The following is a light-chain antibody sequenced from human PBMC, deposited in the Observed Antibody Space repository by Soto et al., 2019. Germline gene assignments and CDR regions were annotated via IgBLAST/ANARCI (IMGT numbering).Light chain of an antibody. Sequence: EIVLTQSPGTLSLSPGESATLSCRASQSVSSSYLAWYQQKAGQAPRLLIHRASSRATSISDRFSGSGSATDFVLTISSLQPADFAVYYCHQYGSSLWTFGQGTKVDIK. J-gene: IGKJ1*01. V-gene: IGKV3-20*01. CDR3: HQYGSSLWT. CDR1: QSVSSSY. CDR2: RAS.